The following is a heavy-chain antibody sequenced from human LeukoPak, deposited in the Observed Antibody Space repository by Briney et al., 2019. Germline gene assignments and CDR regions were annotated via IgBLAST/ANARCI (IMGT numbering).Heavy chain of an antibody. J-gene: IGHJ3*02. Sequence: GASVKVSCRASRYPSTTYTLNWVRQAPGQGLEWMGWIDTNTGNPTYAQAFTGRIVFSLDTSVSTAFLQINSLKAEDTAVYYCARGIGAFDIWGQGTMVIVSS. CDR1: RYPSTTYT. D-gene: IGHD3-3*01. CDR3: ARGIGAFDI. V-gene: IGHV7-4-1*02. CDR2: IDTNTGNP.